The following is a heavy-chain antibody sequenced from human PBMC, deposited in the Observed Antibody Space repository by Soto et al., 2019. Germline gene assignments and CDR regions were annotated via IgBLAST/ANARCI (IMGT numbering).Heavy chain of an antibody. D-gene: IGHD4-17*01. V-gene: IGHV5-51*01. CDR1: GYSFTSYW. CDR3: ARHEDYGDYAPYFDY. Sequence: GESLKISCKGSGYSFTSYWIGWVRQMPGKGLEWMGIIYPGDSDTRYSPSFQGQVTISADKSISTAYLQWSSLKASDTAMYYCARHEDYGDYAPYFDYWGKGTLVTVSS. CDR2: IYPGDSDT. J-gene: IGHJ4*02.